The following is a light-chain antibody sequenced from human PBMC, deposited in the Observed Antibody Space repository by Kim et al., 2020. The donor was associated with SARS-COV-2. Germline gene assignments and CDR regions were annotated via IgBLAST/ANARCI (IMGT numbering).Light chain of an antibody. V-gene: IGKV2-28*01. J-gene: IGKJ4*01. CDR2: LAS. Sequence: DIVMTQSPLSLPVTPGELASVSCRSSQRLLNGNRYNSLDWYVQKPGQSPQLLIYLASTRASGVPDRFSGSGSGTEFTLKISRVEAEDVGIYYCMQTLQTPLTFGGGTKVDIK. CDR1: QRLLNGNRYNS. CDR3: MQTLQTPLT.